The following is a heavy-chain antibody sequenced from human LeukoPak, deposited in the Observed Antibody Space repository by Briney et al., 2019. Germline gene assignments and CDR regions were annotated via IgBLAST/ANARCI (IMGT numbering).Heavy chain of an antibody. V-gene: IGHV3-7*01. J-gene: IGHJ3*02. D-gene: IGHD3-10*01. CDR1: GFTFSSYW. CDR3: ARACLRGVQGVRGAFDI. CDR2: IKQDGSEK. Sequence: GGSLRLSCAASGFTFSSYWMSWVRQAPGKGLEWVANIKQDGSEKYYVDSVKGRFTISRDNAKNSLYLQMNSLRAEDTAVYYCARACLRGVQGVRGAFDIWGQGTMVTVPS.